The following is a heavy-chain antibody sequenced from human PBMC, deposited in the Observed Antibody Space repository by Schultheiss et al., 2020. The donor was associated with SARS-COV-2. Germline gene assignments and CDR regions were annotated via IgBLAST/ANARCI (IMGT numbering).Heavy chain of an antibody. CDR1: GFTFSSYA. Sequence: GGSLRLSCAASGFTFSSYAMSWVRQAPGKGLEWVSAISGSGGSTYYADSVKGRFTISRDNSKNTLYLQMNSLRAEDTAVYYCVKGGGGYCSGGSCPFDYWGQGTLVTVSS. CDR3: VKGGGGYCSGGSCPFDY. CDR2: ISGSGGST. V-gene: IGHV3-23*01. D-gene: IGHD2-15*01. J-gene: IGHJ4*02.